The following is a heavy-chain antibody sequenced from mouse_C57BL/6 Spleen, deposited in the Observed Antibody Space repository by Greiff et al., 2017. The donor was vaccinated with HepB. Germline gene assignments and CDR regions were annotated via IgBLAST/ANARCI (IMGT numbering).Heavy chain of an antibody. CDR2: IYPRSGNT. Sequence: QVQLQQSGAELARPGASVKLSCKASGYTFTSYGISWVKQRTGQGLEWIGEIYPRSGNTYYNEKFKGKATLTADKSSSTAYMELRSLTSEDSAVYFCARREDGSRYFDYWGQGTTLTVSS. J-gene: IGHJ2*01. CDR3: ARREDGSRYFDY. CDR1: GYTFTSYG. D-gene: IGHD1-1*01. V-gene: IGHV1-81*01.